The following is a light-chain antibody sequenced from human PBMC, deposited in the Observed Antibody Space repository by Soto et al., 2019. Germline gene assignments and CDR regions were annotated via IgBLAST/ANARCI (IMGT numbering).Light chain of an antibody. J-gene: IGKJ4*01. CDR1: QSGSGTY. V-gene: IGKV3-20*01. CDR2: GAS. CDR3: QQYGKSPLT. Sequence: EIVLTQSPGTLSLSPGARATLSCRASQSGSGTYLAWYQQKPGQAPRLLISGASRRATGIPDRFSGRGSGTDFTLTISSLEPEDFAVYYCQQYGKSPLTFGGGTKVDIK.